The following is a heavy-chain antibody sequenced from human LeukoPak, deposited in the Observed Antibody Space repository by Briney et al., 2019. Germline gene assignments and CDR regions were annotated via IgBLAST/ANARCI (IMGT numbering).Heavy chain of an antibody. Sequence: PGGSLRLSCAASGFTFSSYAMSWVRQAPGKGLGWVSAISGSGGSTYYAASVKGRFTISRDNSKNALYLQMNSLRAEDTAVYYCAKVGSGYYDYVWGSYRDNWFDPWGQGTLVTVSS. CDR1: GFTFSSYA. V-gene: IGHV3-23*01. D-gene: IGHD3-16*02. CDR3: AKVGSGYYDYVWGSYRDNWFDP. J-gene: IGHJ5*02. CDR2: ISGSGGST.